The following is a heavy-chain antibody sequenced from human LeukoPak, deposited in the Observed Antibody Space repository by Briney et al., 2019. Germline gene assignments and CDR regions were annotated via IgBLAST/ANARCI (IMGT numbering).Heavy chain of an antibody. CDR1: RGFISCYY. CDR2: IYYSGST. CDR3: ARGSIPARNDAFDI. Sequence: SETLSLTCTVSRGFISCYYWIRIRKPPGKGLEWIGYIYYSGSTNYNPSLKSRVTISVDTSKNQFSLKLSFVTAADTAVYYCARGSIPARNDAFDIWGQGTMVTVSS. V-gene: IGHV4-59*01. J-gene: IGHJ3*02. D-gene: IGHD6-6*01.